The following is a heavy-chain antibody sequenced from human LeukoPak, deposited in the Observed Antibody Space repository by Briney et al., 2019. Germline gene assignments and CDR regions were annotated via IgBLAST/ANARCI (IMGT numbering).Heavy chain of an antibody. Sequence: PGGSLRLSCAASGFTFSSYAMSWVRQAPGKGLEWVSAISGSGGSTYYADSVKGRFTISRDNSKNTLYLQMNSLRAEDTAVYYCAKRFDCSGDCYNYYYYYYGMDVWGQGTTVTVSS. J-gene: IGHJ6*02. V-gene: IGHV3-23*01. D-gene: IGHD2-21*02. CDR1: GFTFSSYA. CDR3: AKRFDCSGDCYNYYYYYYGMDV. CDR2: ISGSGGST.